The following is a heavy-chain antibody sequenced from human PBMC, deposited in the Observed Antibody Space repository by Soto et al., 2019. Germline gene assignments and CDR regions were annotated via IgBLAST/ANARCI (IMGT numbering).Heavy chain of an antibody. V-gene: IGHV4-39*01. CDR3: ARHVDILTGLSFYL. CDR1: GGYISSSSYY. J-gene: IGHJ2*01. CDR2: IYYSGST. Sequence: QLQLQESGPGLVKPSETLSLTCTVSGGYISSSSYYWGWIRQPPGKGLEWIGSIYYSGSTYYNPSLKSRVTISVDTSKNHFSLKLSSVTAADTAVYYCARHVDILTGLSFYLWGSGTLVTVSS. D-gene: IGHD3-9*01.